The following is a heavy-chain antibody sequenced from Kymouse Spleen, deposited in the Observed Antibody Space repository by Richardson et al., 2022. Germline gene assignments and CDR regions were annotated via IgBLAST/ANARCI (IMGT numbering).Heavy chain of an antibody. CDR2: IKSKTDGGTT. Sequence: EVQLVESGGGLVKPGGSLRLSCAASGFTFSNAWMSWVRQAPGKGLEWVGRIKSKTDGGTTDYAAPVKGRFTISRDDSKNTLYLQMNSLKTEDTAVYYCTTDRIPIAAAGTPDAFDIWGQGTMVTVSS. CDR3: TTDRIPIAAAGTPDAFDI. V-gene: IGHV3-15*01. J-gene: IGHJ3*02. CDR1: GFTFSNAW. D-gene: IGHD6-13*01.